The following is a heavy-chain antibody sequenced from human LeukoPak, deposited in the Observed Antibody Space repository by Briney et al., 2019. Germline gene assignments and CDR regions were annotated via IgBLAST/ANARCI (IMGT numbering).Heavy chain of an antibody. D-gene: IGHD5-24*01. Sequence: GGSPRLSCAASGFTFSSYAMSWVRQAPGKGLEWVSAISGSGGSTYYADSVKGRFTISRDNSKNTLYLQMNSLRAEDTAVYYCASTLIVEIGENDYWGQGTLVTVSS. J-gene: IGHJ4*02. CDR1: GFTFSSYA. CDR2: ISGSGGST. CDR3: ASTLIVEIGENDY. V-gene: IGHV3-23*01.